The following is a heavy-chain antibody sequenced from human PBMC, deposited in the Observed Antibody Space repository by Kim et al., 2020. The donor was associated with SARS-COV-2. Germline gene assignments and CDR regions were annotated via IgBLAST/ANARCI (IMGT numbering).Heavy chain of an antibody. CDR1: GFTFSSYG. J-gene: IGHJ4*02. V-gene: IGHV3-30*18. Sequence: GGSLRLSCAASGFTFSSYGMHWVRQAPGKGLEWVAVISYDGSNKYYADSVKGRFTISRDNSKNTLYLQMNSLRAEDTAVYYCAKDWSGLWSIRMTTVTTIDYWGQGTLVTVSS. CDR2: ISYDGSNK. CDR3: AKDWSGLWSIRMTTVTTIDY. D-gene: IGHD4-17*01.